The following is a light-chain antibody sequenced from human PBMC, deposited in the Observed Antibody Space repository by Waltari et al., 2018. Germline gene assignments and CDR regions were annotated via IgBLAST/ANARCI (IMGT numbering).Light chain of an antibody. Sequence: QSALTQSPSASGSPGQSVTISCTGISSDVGDYNYFPWYQQHPGKAPKVMIYEVSKRPSGVPDRFSGSKSGNTASLTVSGLQAEDEADYYCSSYAGSNNFVVFGGGTKLTVL. V-gene: IGLV2-8*01. CDR1: SSDVGDYNY. CDR2: EVS. J-gene: IGLJ2*01. CDR3: SSYAGSNNFVV.